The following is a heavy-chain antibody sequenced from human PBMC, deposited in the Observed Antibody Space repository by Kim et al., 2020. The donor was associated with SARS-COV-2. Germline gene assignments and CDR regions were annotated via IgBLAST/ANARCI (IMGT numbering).Heavy chain of an antibody. D-gene: IGHD5-18*01. CDR1: GYSISSGYY. Sequence: SETLSLTCTVSGYSISSGYYWGWIRQPPGTGLEWIGSIYHSGSTYYNPSLKSRVTISVDTSKNQFSLKLSSVTAADTAVYYCARDRFVDTDSDYWGQGTL. CDR3: ARDRFVDTDSDY. V-gene: IGHV4-38-2*02. J-gene: IGHJ4*02. CDR2: IYHSGST.